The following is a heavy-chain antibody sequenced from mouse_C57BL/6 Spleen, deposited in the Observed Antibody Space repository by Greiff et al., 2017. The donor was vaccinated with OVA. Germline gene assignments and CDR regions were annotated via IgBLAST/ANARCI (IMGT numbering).Heavy chain of an antibody. Sequence: VQLQQPGAELVKPGASVKMSCKASGYTFTSYWITWLKQRPGQGLEWIGDIYPGSGSTNYNEKFKSKATLTVDTSSSTAYMQLSSLTSEDSAVYYCARPLYYSNFAMDYWGQGTSVTVSS. CDR2: IYPGSGST. J-gene: IGHJ4*01. CDR3: ARPLYYSNFAMDY. V-gene: IGHV1-55*01. D-gene: IGHD2-5*01. CDR1: GYTFTSYW.